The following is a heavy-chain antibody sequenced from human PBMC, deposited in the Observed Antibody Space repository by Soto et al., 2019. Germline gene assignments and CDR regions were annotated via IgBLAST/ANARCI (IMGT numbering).Heavy chain of an antibody. CDR3: ASGSSGSYYKGPFDY. Sequence: AASVKVSCKASGYTFTSYGISWVRQAPGQGLEWMGGISAFSGSTNYAQKLQGRVTITTGTSTSTAYMELSSLRSEDTAVYYCASGSSGSYYKGPFDYWGQGTLVTVSS. CDR2: ISAFSGST. CDR1: GYTFTSYG. V-gene: IGHV1-18*01. D-gene: IGHD3-10*01. J-gene: IGHJ4*02.